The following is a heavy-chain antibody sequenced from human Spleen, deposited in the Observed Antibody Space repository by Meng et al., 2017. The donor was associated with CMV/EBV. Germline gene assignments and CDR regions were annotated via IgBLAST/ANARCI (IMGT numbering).Heavy chain of an antibody. CDR3: AREGVVTSNWFDS. Sequence: GESLKISCAASGFTFSSYWMYWVRQAPGRGLVWVSRINSDGSSTSYADSVKGRFTISRDNAKNTLYLQMNSLRAEDTAVYYCAREGVVTSNWFDSWGQGTLVTVSS. CDR2: INSDGSST. V-gene: IGHV3-74*01. D-gene: IGHD4-23*01. CDR1: GFTFSSYW. J-gene: IGHJ5*01.